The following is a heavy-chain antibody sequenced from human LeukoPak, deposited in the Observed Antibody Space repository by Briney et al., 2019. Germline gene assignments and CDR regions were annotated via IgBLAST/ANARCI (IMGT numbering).Heavy chain of an antibody. D-gene: IGHD5-18*01. CDR1: GFTLSSYS. J-gene: IGHJ4*02. CDR3: ARTLGGYSYGYVGYYFDY. CDR2: ISSSSSYI. Sequence: GGSLRLSCAASGFTLSSYSMNWVRQAPGKGLEWVSSISSSSSYIYYADSVKGRFTISRDNAKNSLYLQMNSLRAEDTAVYYCARTLGGYSYGYVGYYFDYWGQGTLVTVSS. V-gene: IGHV3-21*01.